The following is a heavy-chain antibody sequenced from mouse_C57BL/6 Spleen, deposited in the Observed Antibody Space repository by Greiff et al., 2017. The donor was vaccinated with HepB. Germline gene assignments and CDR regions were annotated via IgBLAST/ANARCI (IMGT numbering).Heavy chain of an antibody. D-gene: IGHD3-1*01. CDR1: GYTFTDYN. Sequence: EVQLQQSGPELVKPGASVKIPCKASGYTFTDYNMDWVKQSHGKSLEWIGDINPNNGGTIYNQKFKGKATLTVDKSSSTAYMELRSLTSEDTAVYYCARGVRDTMDYWGQGTSVTVSS. CDR3: ARGVRDTMDY. J-gene: IGHJ4*01. V-gene: IGHV1-18*01. CDR2: INPNNGGT.